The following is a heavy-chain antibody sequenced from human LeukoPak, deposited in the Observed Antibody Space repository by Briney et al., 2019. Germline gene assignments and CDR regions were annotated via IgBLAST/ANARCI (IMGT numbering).Heavy chain of an antibody. CDR2: IRSKAYGGTT. Sequence: TGGSLRLSCTASGFTFGDYAMSWFRQAPGKGLEWVGFIRSKAYGGTTEYAAPVKGRFTISRDDSKSIAYLQMNSLKTEDTAVYYCTRAGQYGDYYYYYMDVWGKGTAVTVSS. V-gene: IGHV3-49*03. J-gene: IGHJ6*03. CDR3: TRAGQYGDYYYYYMDV. CDR1: GFTFGDYA. D-gene: IGHD4-17*01.